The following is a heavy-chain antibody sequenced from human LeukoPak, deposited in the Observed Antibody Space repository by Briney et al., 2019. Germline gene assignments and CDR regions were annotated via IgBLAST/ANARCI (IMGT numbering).Heavy chain of an antibody. CDR3: ARHGGSSGWYHFDY. Sequence: PSETLSLTCTVSGGSISSFYWSWVRQPAGKGLEFIGRIYTSGSTNYNPSLKSRVTISVDTSKNQFSLNLNSVTAADTALYYCARHGGSSGWYHFDYWGQGTLVTVSS. D-gene: IGHD6-13*01. V-gene: IGHV4-4*07. CDR1: GGSISSFY. CDR2: IYTSGST. J-gene: IGHJ4*02.